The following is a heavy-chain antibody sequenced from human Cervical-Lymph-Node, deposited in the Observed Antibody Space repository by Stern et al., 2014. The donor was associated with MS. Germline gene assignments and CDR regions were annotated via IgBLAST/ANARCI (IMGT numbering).Heavy chain of an antibody. CDR1: GFTFSSYG. CDR3: ARDRATTDFWSGYSSLGY. D-gene: IGHD3-3*01. V-gene: IGHV3-33*01. Sequence: VHLVESGGGVVQPGRSLRLSCAASGFTFSSYGMHWVRQAPGKGLEWVAVIWYDGSNKYYADSVKGRFTISRDNSKNTLYLQMNSLRAEDTAVYYCARDRATTDFWSGYSSLGYWGQGTLVTVSS. J-gene: IGHJ4*02. CDR2: IWYDGSNK.